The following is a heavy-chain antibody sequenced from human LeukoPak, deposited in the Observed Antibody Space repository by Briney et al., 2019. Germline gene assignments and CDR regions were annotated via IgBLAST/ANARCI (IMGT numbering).Heavy chain of an antibody. J-gene: IGHJ4*02. V-gene: IGHV4-34*01. CDR1: GGSFSGYY. Sequence: PSETLSLTCAVYGGSFSGYYWSWIRQPPGKGLEWIGEINHSGSTNYNPSLKSRVTISVDTSKNQFSLKLSSVTAADTAVYYCARGPSRGDYVWGSYRYRGSDYWGQGTLVTVSS. D-gene: IGHD3-16*02. CDR3: ARGPSRGDYVWGSYRYRGSDY. CDR2: INHSGST.